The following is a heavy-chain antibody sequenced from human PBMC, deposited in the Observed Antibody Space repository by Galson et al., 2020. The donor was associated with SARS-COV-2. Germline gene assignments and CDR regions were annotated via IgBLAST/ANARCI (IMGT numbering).Heavy chain of an antibody. V-gene: IGHV3-53*04. D-gene: IGHD6-19*01. CDR2: ISNTGGA. J-gene: IGHJ4*02. Sequence: GGSLRLSCTAAGFTVTTTYMGWVRQTPGKGLDFVSIISNTGGADYADSVKGRFTVSRHSFENTLYLQMSSLRAEDTAVYYCARVVSDKNGWYHFDFWGQGTLVTVSS. CDR1: GFTVTTTY. CDR3: ARVVSDKNGWYHFDF.